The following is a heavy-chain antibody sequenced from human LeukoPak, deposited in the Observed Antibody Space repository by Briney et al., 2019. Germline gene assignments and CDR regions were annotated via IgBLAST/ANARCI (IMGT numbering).Heavy chain of an antibody. CDR3: ARSPPPWPGVRGLMRSPYYFDY. V-gene: IGHV1-18*01. J-gene: IGHJ4*02. D-gene: IGHD3-10*01. CDR2: ISAYNGNT. Sequence: GASVKVSFKASGYTFTSYGISWVRQAPGQGLEWMGWISAYNGNTNYAQKLQGRVTMTTDTSTSTAYMELRSLRSDDTAVYYCARSPPPWPGVRGLMRSPYYFDYWGQGTLVTVSS. CDR1: GYTFTSYG.